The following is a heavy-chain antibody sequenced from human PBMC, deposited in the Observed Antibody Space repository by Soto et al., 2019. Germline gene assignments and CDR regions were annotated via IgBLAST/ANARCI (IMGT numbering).Heavy chain of an antibody. J-gene: IGHJ6*03. V-gene: IGHV4-34*01. CDR3: ARGRRRGVITQIYYYYYYMDV. CDR1: GGSFSGYY. CDR2: INHSGST. Sequence: SETLSLTCAVYGGSFSGYYWSWIRQPPGKGLEWIGEINHSGSTNYNPSLKSRVTISVDTSKNQFSLKLSSVTAADTAVYYCARGRRRGVITQIYYYYYYMDVWGKGTTVTVSS. D-gene: IGHD3-10*01.